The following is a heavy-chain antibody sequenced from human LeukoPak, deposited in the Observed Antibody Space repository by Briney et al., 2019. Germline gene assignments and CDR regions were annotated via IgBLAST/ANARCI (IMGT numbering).Heavy chain of an antibody. V-gene: IGHV4-39*07. CDR1: GGSISSSSYY. D-gene: IGHD1-14*01. Sequence: PSETLSLTCTVSGGSISSSSYYWGWIRQPPGKGLEWIGSIYYSGSTYYNPSLKSRVTMSIDTSKNQFSLKLISVTAADTAVYYCARDGRWFDPWGQGTLVTVSS. CDR3: ARDGRWFDP. CDR2: IYYSGST. J-gene: IGHJ5*02.